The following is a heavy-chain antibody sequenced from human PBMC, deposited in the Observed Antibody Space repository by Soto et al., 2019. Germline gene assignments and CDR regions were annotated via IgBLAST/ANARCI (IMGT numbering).Heavy chain of an antibody. V-gene: IGHV1-2*02. Sequence: ASVKVSCKASGYTFTAYYIHWVRQAPGQGLEWLGWINPNSGGTRYAQNFQGRVTMTRDTSISTAYMELRRLRSDDTAVYYCVRVWFGTIKFDYGGQGILVTVPS. D-gene: IGHD3-10*01. J-gene: IGHJ4*02. CDR2: INPNSGGT. CDR3: VRVWFGTIKFDY. CDR1: GYTFTAYY.